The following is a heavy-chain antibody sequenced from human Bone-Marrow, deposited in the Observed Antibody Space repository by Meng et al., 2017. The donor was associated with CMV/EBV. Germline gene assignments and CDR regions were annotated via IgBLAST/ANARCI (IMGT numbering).Heavy chain of an antibody. Sequence: GGSLRLSCAASGFTFSSYAMHWVRQAPGKGLEWVAVISYDGSNKYYADSVKGRFTISRDNSKNTLYLQMNSLRAEDTAVYYCARDLESSTSYYFDYWGQGTLVTSPQ. CDR2: ISYDGSNK. CDR1: GFTFSSYA. V-gene: IGHV3-30*04. D-gene: IGHD2-2*01. J-gene: IGHJ4*02. CDR3: ARDLESSTSYYFDY.